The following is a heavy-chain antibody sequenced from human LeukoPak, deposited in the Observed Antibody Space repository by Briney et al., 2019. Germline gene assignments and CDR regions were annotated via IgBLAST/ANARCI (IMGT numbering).Heavy chain of an antibody. Sequence: SETLSLTCTVSGGSISSYYWSWIRQPPGKGLEWIGYIYYSGSTNYNPSLKSRVTISVDTSKNQFSLKLSSVTAADTAVYYCARERGIEVAGTITAYFDYWGQGTLVTVSS. V-gene: IGHV4-59*01. CDR1: GGSISSYY. J-gene: IGHJ4*02. D-gene: IGHD6-19*01. CDR2: IYYSGST. CDR3: ARERGIEVAGTITAYFDY.